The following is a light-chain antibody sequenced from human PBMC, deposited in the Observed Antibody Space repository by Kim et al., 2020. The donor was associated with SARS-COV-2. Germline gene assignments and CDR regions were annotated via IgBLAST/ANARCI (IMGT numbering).Light chain of an antibody. J-gene: IGKJ1*01. V-gene: IGKV3-11*01. CDR3: QQRNIWPRT. CDR2: QAS. CDR1: HSVTSP. Sequence: PQEKAPLSCTASHSVTSPVARYHHKFGQAPRLLIYQASNRATGIPARFSGSGSGTDFTLTISSVEPEDFADYYCQQRNIWPRTFGQETKVDIK.